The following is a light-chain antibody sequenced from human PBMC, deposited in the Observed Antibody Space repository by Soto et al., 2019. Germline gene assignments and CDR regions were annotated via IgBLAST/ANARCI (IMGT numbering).Light chain of an antibody. V-gene: IGKV3-20*01. J-gene: IGKJ4*01. CDR3: QQYRSSHPP. CDR1: QSVYKNF. CDR2: GAS. Sequence: EIVLTQSPGPLSLSPGERATLSCRASQSVYKNFLAWYQQKPGQAPRLLINGASKRATGLPDRFSGSGSGTDVSLALDRVESEDVAVYFCQQYRSSHPPLGGGTKGPIK.